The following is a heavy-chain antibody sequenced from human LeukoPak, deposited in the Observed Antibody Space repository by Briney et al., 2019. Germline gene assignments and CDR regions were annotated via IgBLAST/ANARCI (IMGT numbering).Heavy chain of an antibody. Sequence: PGGSLRLSCAASGFTFSSYNMNWVRQAPGKGLEWVLSITSSSSYIYYADSVKGRFTISRDNAKNSLYLQMNSLRAEDTAVYYCARRADSSSFSYYYYYYYMDVWGKGTTVTVSS. V-gene: IGHV3-21*01. D-gene: IGHD6-13*01. CDR3: ARRADSSSFSYYYYYYYMDV. CDR2: ITSSSSYI. J-gene: IGHJ6*03. CDR1: GFTFSSYN.